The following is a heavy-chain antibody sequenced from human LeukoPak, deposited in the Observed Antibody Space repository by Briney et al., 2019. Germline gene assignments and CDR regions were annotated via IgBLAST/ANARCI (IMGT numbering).Heavy chain of an antibody. D-gene: IGHD3-10*01. CDR3: ATGGLYGSGSS. V-gene: IGHV1-2*02. CDR2: IYPNSGAT. J-gene: IGHJ5*02. Sequence: ASVKVSCKASRYTFTGYYMHWVRQAPGQGLEWMGWIYPNSGATKYAQKFQGRVTMTRDTSISTAYMELGGLRADDTAVYYCATGGLYGSGSSWGQGTLVTVSS. CDR1: RYTFTGYY.